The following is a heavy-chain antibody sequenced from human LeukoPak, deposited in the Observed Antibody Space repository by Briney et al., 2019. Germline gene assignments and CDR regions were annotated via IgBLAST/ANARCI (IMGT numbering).Heavy chain of an antibody. CDR1: GSHFTRYW. J-gene: IGHJ4*02. D-gene: IGHD1-26*01. CDR3: ARTLPYSGSYSGSCDY. Sequence: GGALQTSCQGSGSHFTRYWIGWGRQVPGKGLGGGGIIYPGESETKNSPSFQGQATNSADKFLSTALLQWSKPKAPGPARYYCARTLPYSGSYSGSCDYWGQGTLVTVSS. V-gene: IGHV5-51*06. CDR2: IYPGESET.